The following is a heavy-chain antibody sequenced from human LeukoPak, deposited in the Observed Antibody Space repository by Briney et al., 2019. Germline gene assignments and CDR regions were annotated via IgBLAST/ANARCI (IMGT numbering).Heavy chain of an antibody. J-gene: IGHJ3*02. CDR1: GYTFTGYY. Sequence: ASVKASCKASGYTFTGYYMHWVRQAPGQGLEWMGWINPNSGGTNYAQKFQGRVTMTRDTSISTAYMELSRLRSDDTAVYYCARVRWLRIKLDAFDIWGQGTMVTVSS. CDR2: INPNSGGT. V-gene: IGHV1-2*02. D-gene: IGHD2-15*01. CDR3: ARVRWLRIKLDAFDI.